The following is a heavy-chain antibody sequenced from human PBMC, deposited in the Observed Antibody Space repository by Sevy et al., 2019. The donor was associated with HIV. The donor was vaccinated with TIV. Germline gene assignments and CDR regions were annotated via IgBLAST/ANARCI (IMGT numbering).Heavy chain of an antibody. J-gene: IGHJ3*02. Sequence: GGSLRLSCAASGFTFSSYAMHWVRQAPGKGLEWVAVISYDGSNKYYADSVKGRFTISRDNSKNTLYLQMNSLRAEDTAVYYCAKELGYCSSTSCQGEPPHGGDAFDIWGQGTMVTVSS. V-gene: IGHV3-30*04. CDR1: GFTFSSYA. CDR2: ISYDGSNK. D-gene: IGHD2-2*01. CDR3: AKELGYCSSTSCQGEPPHGGDAFDI.